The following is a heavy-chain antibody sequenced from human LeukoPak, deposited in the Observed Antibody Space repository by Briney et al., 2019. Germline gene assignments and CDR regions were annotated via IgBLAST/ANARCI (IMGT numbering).Heavy chain of an antibody. CDR2: INPSGGST. Sequence: ASVKVSCKASGYTFTSYYMHWVRQAPGQGLEWMGIINPSGGSTSYAQKFQGRVTMTRDTSTSTVYMELSSLRPEDTAVYYCATRGVLPDYYYGMDVWGQGTTVTVSS. V-gene: IGHV1-46*01. CDR3: ATRGVLPDYYYGMDV. J-gene: IGHJ6*02. D-gene: IGHD1/OR15-1a*01. CDR1: GYTFTSYY.